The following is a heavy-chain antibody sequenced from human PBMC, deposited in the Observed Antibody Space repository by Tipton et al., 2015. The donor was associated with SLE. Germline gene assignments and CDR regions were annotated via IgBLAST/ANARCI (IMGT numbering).Heavy chain of an antibody. V-gene: IGHV3-21*01. J-gene: IGHJ4*02. Sequence: SLRLSCEASGFTFSAYAMSWVRQAPGKGLEWVSSITRTSNYIYYADSVKGRFISSRDNAKNSVYLQLNSLRVDDMAIYYCARTELQGGYFGYWGQGTLVTVSS. D-gene: IGHD1-7*01. CDR3: ARTELQGGYFGY. CDR1: GFTFSAYA. CDR2: ITRTSNYI.